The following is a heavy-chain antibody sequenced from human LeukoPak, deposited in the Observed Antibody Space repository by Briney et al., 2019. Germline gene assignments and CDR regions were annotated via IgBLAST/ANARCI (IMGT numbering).Heavy chain of an antibody. Sequence: ASVKVSCKASGYTFTSYGISWVRQAPRQGLEWMGWISAYNGNTNYAQKLQGRVTMTTDTSTSTAYMELRSLRSDDTAVYYCAGENYRMGAFDIWGQGTMVTVSS. CDR1: GYTFTSYG. CDR2: ISAYNGNT. J-gene: IGHJ3*02. CDR3: AGENYRMGAFDI. D-gene: IGHD3-16*02. V-gene: IGHV1-18*01.